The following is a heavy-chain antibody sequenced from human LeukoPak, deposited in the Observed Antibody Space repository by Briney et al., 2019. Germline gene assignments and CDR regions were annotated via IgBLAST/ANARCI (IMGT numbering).Heavy chain of an antibody. CDR2: ISGSGGST. Sequence: QTGGSLRLSWGASGFSFNTYGIHWVRQAPGKGLEWVSAISGSGGSTYYADSVKGRFTISRDNSKNTLYLQMNSPRAEDTAVYYCAKRASGGGFDPWGQGTLVTVSS. CDR3: AKRASGGGFDP. CDR1: GFSFNTYG. V-gene: IGHV3-23*01. D-gene: IGHD3-16*01. J-gene: IGHJ5*02.